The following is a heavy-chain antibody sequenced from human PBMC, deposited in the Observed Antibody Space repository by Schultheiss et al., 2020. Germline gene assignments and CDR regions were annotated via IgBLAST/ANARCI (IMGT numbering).Heavy chain of an antibody. J-gene: IGHJ4*02. D-gene: IGHD2-2*03. CDR2: IWSGETYG. CDR1: GFNFTNFG. Sequence: GGSLRLSCVASGFNFTNFGLHWVRQAPGKGLQWVAVIWSGETYGYYEDSVKGRFTISRDTAKNTLYLEMSTLRVEDTAVYFCARDYVGQCGSTQCPGHFDHWGQGTLVTVYS. CDR3: ARDYVGQCGSTQCPGHFDH. V-gene: IGHV3-33*01.